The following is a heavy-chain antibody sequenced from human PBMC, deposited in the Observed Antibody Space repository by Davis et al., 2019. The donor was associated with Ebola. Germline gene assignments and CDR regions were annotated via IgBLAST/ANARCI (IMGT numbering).Heavy chain of an antibody. CDR3: ARRPDYGGNSRFDP. J-gene: IGHJ5*02. Sequence: SETLSLTCAVYGGSFSGYYWSWIRQPPGKGLEWIGYIYYSGTTYYNPSLKSRVTISVDTSKNQFSLKLSSVTAADTAVYYCARRPDYGGNSRFDPWGQGTLVTVSS. V-gene: IGHV4-30-4*01. CDR2: IYYSGTT. D-gene: IGHD4-23*01. CDR1: GGSFSGYY.